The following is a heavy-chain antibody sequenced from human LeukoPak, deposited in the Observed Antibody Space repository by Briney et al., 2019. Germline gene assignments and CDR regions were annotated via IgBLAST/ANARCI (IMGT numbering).Heavy chain of an antibody. Sequence: ASVKVSCKVSGYTLTELSMHWVRQAPGKGLEWMGGFDPEDGETIYAQKFRGRVTMTEDTSTDTAYMELSSLRSEDTAVYYCATGHLSEVRQNWFDPWGQGTLVTVSS. V-gene: IGHV1-24*01. CDR3: ATGHLSEVRQNWFDP. CDR1: GYTLTELS. J-gene: IGHJ5*02. D-gene: IGHD3-10*01. CDR2: FDPEDGET.